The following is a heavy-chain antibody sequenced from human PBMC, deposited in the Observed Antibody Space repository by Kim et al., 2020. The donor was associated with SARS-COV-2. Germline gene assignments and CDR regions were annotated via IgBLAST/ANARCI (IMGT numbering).Heavy chain of an antibody. J-gene: IGHJ3*02. V-gene: IGHV3-23*01. CDR3: AKDVGDDYVWGSYAPGI. CDR1: GFTFSSYA. D-gene: IGHD3-16*01. CDR2: ISGSGGST. Sequence: GGSLRLSCAASGFTFSSYAMSWVRQAPGKGLEWVSAISGSGGSTYYADSVKGRFTISRDNSKNTLYLQMNSLRAEDTAVYYCAKDVGDDYVWGSYAPGIWGQGTMVTVSS.